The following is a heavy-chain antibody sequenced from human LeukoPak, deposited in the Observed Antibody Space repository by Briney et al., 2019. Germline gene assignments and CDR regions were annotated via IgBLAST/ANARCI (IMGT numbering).Heavy chain of an antibody. J-gene: IGHJ4*02. CDR2: ISAYNGNT. Sequence: ASVKVSCKASGYSFTSYGISWVRQAPGQGLEWMGWISAYNGNTNYAQKLQGRVTMTTDTSTSTAYMELRSLRCEGTAVYYCASGWGGNSAFDYWGQGTLVTVSS. V-gene: IGHV1-18*01. D-gene: IGHD3-16*01. CDR3: ASGWGGNSAFDY. CDR1: GYSFTSYG.